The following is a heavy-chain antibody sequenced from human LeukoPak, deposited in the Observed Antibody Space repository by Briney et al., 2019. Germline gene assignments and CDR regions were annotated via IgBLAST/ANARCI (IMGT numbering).Heavy chain of an antibody. D-gene: IGHD1-14*01. V-gene: IGHV3-21*01. CDR1: GFTFSSYS. J-gene: IGHJ4*02. CDR2: ISGSSGYI. Sequence: PGGSLRLSCAASGFTFSSYSMNWVRQAPGKGLEWVSSISGSSGYIYYADSVKGRFTISRDNAKNSLYLHMNSLRAEDTAVYYCARGLTGSSSFVDYWGQGTLVTVSS. CDR3: ARGLTGSSSFVDY.